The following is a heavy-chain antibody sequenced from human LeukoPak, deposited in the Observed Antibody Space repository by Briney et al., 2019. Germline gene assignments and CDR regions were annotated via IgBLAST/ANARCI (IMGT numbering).Heavy chain of an antibody. CDR3: ARTGSGSYYLDY. CDR1: GGTFSSYA. J-gene: IGHJ4*02. Sequence: SVKVSCKASGGTFSSYAISWVRQAPGQGLEWMGGIIPIFGTANYAQKFQGRVTITADESTSTAYMELSSLRSEDTAVYYCARTGSGSYYLDYWGQGTLVTVSS. V-gene: IGHV1-69*13. CDR2: IIPIFGTA. D-gene: IGHD3-10*01.